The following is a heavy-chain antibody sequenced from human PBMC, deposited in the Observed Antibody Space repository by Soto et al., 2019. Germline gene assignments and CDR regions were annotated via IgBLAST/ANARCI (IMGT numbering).Heavy chain of an antibody. CDR2: IYPGDSDT. Sequence: PGESLKISCKGSGYSFTNYWIGWVRQMPGKGLGWMGIIYPGDSDTRYSPSFQGQVTISADKSISTAYLQWSSLKASDTAMYYCATGTSPKDTQYDSWGQGTLVTVSS. J-gene: IGHJ4*02. D-gene: IGHD3-22*01. CDR1: GYSFTNYW. CDR3: ATGTSPKDTQYDS. V-gene: IGHV5-51*01.